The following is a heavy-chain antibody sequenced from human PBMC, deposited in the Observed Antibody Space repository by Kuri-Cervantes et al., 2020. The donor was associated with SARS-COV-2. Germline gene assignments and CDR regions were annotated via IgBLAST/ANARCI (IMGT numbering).Heavy chain of an antibody. V-gene: IGHV3-23*01. CDR3: ASRETAGTFSGYFQH. D-gene: IGHD6-13*01. Sequence: GESLKISCAASGFIFSSYAMSWVRQAPGKGLEWVSAISGSGGSTYYADSVKGRFTISRDNSKNTLYLQMNSLRAEDTAVYYCASRETAGTFSGYFQHWGQGTLVTVSS. CDR2: ISGSGGST. J-gene: IGHJ1*01. CDR1: GFIFSSYA.